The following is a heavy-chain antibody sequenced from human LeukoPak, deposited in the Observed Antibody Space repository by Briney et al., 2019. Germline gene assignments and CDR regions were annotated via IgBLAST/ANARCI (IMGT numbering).Heavy chain of an antibody. CDR3: ARDQSDTAMVTIYYYYYMDV. D-gene: IGHD5-18*01. CDR2: INPNSGGT. V-gene: IGHV1-2*02. CDR1: GYTFTGYY. Sequence: ASVKVSCNASGYTFTGYYMHWVRQAPGQGLEWMGWINPNSGGTNYAQKFQGRVTMTRDTSISTAYMELSRLRSDDTAVYYCARDQSDTAMVTIYYYYYMDVWGKGTTVTVSS. J-gene: IGHJ6*03.